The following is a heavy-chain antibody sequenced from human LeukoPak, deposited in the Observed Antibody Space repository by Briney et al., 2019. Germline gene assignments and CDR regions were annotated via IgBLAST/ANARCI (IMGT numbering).Heavy chain of an antibody. J-gene: IGHJ6*03. CDR1: GFTFSSYS. V-gene: IGHV3-21*01. CDR2: ISSSSSYI. CDR3: ARLMWELPPHYYYMDV. Sequence: GGSLRLSCTASGFTFSSYSMNWVRQAPGKGLEWVSSISSSSSYIYYADSVKGRFTISRDNAKKSLFLQMNSLRAEDTAVYYCARLMWELPPHYYYMDVWGKGTTVTISS. D-gene: IGHD1-26*01.